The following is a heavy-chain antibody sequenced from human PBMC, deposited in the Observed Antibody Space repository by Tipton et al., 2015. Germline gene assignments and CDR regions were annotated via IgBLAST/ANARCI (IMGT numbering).Heavy chain of an antibody. Sequence: TLSLTCTVSSDSISKYYWTWIRQPPGKELQWIGYIRYTGITNYNPSLKSRVTISVDSSKTQLSLKLRSVTAADTAVYFCARDLEHGMDVWGQGTTVTVS. V-gene: IGHV4-59*01. CDR3: ARDLEHGMDV. CDR2: IRYTGIT. CDR1: SDSISKYY. J-gene: IGHJ6*02.